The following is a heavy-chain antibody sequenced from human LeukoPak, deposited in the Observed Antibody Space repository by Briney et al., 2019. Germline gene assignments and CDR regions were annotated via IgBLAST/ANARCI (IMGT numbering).Heavy chain of an antibody. CDR1: GFTFSSYT. CDR2: IGTSSTTI. CDR3: ARFAAGGSYYYYMDV. V-gene: IGHV3-48*01. Sequence: GGSLRLTCAASGFTFSSYTMNWVRQPPGKGLEWVSNIGTSSTTIYYADSVKGRFTISRDNAKNSLYLQMNSLRADDTAVYYCARFAAGGSYYYYMDVWGKGTTVTVSS. J-gene: IGHJ6*03. D-gene: IGHD6-25*01.